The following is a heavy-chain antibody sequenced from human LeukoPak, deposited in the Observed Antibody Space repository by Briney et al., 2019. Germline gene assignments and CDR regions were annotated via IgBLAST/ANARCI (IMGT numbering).Heavy chain of an antibody. Sequence: GGSLRLSCAASGFTLSSYSMNWVRQAPGKGLEWVSHIGSSSSPIYYADSVKGRFTISRDNAKNSLYLQMNSLRDGDTAVYYCARGGVVATSDYWGQGTLVSVSS. CDR2: IGSSSSPI. CDR3: ARGGVVATSDY. V-gene: IGHV3-48*02. CDR1: GFTLSSYS. J-gene: IGHJ4*02. D-gene: IGHD1-26*01.